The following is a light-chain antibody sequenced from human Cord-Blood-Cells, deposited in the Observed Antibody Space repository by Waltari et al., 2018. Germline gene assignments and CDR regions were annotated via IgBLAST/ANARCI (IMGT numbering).Light chain of an antibody. CDR2: DVS. CDR3: SSYTSSSTLV. J-gene: IGLJ3*02. CDR1: SSDVGGSTS. V-gene: IGLV2-14*01. Sequence: QSALTQPASVSGSPGQSLPISCPGTSSDVGGSTSVSWYQQHPSKAPKLMSYDVSNRPSGVSNRFSGSKSGNTASLTISGLQAEDEADYYCSSYTSSSTLVFGGGTKLTVL.